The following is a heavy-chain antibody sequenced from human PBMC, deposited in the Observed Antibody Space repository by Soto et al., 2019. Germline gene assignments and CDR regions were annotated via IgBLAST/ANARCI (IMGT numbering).Heavy chain of an antibody. CDR2: ISDTGGST. J-gene: IGHJ6*02. D-gene: IGHD3-10*01. CDR3: VKGSRGEYWYYYNGVDV. V-gene: IGHV3-64D*06. CDR1: AFTSNQYA. Sequence: PGRTLRLSCSASAFTSNQYAMHWVLQASGTRMQYVSVISDTGGSTFPADSVRGRFPISRDDSKDTLFLQMSSLRAEDTAVYYCVKGSRGEYWYYYNGVDVWGQGTTVTVS.